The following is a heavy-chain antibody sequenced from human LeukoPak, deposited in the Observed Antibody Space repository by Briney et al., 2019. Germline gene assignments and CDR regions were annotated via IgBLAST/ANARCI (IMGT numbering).Heavy chain of an antibody. Sequence: SETLCPSPSVSDASLSSYYCDWLRQSPGKGLEWIGYISDTGKNDAHTSLKTRVSISLDMSMKQFSLRLRSVTAADSAVYYCATGYYDHFATLVWGQGTMVS. V-gene: IGHV4-59*01. J-gene: IGHJ3*01. CDR1: DASLSSYY. CDR3: ATGYYDHFATLV. CDR2: ISDTGKN. D-gene: IGHD1-26*01.